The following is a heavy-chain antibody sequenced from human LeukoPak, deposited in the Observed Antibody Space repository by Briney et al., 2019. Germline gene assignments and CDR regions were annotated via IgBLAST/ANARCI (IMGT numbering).Heavy chain of an antibody. CDR3: ARDLGYCSSTSCY. CDR1: VGTFSSYA. V-gene: IGHV1-69*04. J-gene: IGHJ4*02. Sequence: SVKVSCKASVGTFSSYAISWVRQAPGQGLEWMGRIIPILGIANYAQKLQGRVTITADKSTSTAYMELSSLRSEDTAVYYCARDLGYCSSTSCYWGQGTLVTVSS. CDR2: IIPILGIA. D-gene: IGHD2-2*01.